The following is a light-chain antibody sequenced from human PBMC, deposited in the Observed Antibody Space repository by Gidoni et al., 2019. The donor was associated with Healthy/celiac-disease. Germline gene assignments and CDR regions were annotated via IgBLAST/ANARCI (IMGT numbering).Light chain of an antibody. J-gene: IGKJ4*01. Sequence: EIVFTQSPGTLSLSSGERATLSCRASQSVSSSYLAWYQQKPGQAPRLLIYGASSRATGIPDRFSGSGSGTDFTLTISRLEPEDFAVYYCQQYGSSPSLTFXGXTKVEIK. CDR3: QQYGSSPSLT. V-gene: IGKV3-20*01. CDR1: QSVSSSY. CDR2: GAS.